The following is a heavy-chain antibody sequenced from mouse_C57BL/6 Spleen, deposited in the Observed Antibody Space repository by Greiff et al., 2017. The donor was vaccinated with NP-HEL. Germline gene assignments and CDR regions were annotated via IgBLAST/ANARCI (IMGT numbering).Heavy chain of an antibody. D-gene: IGHD2-4*01. Sequence: ESGPGLVKPSQSLSLTCSVTGYSITSGYYWNWIRQFPGNKLEWMGYISYDGSNNYNPSLKNRISITRDTSKNQFFLKLNSVTTEDTATYYCAREGYYDYSFDYWGQGTTLTVSS. CDR3: AREGYYDYSFDY. V-gene: IGHV3-6*01. J-gene: IGHJ2*01. CDR2: ISYDGSN. CDR1: GYSITSGYY.